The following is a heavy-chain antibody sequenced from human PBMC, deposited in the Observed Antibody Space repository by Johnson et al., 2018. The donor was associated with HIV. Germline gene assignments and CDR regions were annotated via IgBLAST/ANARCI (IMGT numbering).Heavy chain of an antibody. Sequence: RQAPGKGLEWVSSISGSGGAVYFADSVKGRFTISRDDSKNTAYLQMNSLKTEDTAVYYCAKEGSGYFHAFDIWGQGTMVTVSS. CDR2: ISGSGGAV. D-gene: IGHD3-22*01. J-gene: IGHJ3*02. V-gene: IGHV3-23*01. CDR3: AKEGSGYFHAFDI.